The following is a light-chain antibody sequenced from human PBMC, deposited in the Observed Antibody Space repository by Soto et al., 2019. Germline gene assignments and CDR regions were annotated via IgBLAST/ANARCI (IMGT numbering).Light chain of an antibody. V-gene: IGKV1-39*01. Sequence: DIQMTQSPSSLSASVGDRVTITCRASQSISSYLNWYQQKPGKAPKLLLYAASSLPSGVPSRFSGGGSATDFTLIISSLQAEDFATYYYQQSYSTPWTFGQGNKVEIK. CDR1: QSISSY. J-gene: IGKJ1*01. CDR3: QQSYSTPWT. CDR2: AAS.